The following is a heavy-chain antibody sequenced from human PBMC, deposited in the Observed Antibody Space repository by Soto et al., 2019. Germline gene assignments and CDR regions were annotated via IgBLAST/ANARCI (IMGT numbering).Heavy chain of an antibody. CDR3: ARGRKDYSSSWYVG. CDR2: ISHSGGS. J-gene: IGHJ4*02. V-gene: IGHV4-34*01. CDR1: GGSINSYY. Sequence: KPSETLSLTCTVSGGSINSYYWSWIRQPPGKGLAWIGEISHSGGSNYNPSLKSRVTISVDTSKNQFSLKLSSVTAADTAVYYCARGRKDYSSSWYVGWGQGTLVTVSS. D-gene: IGHD6-13*01.